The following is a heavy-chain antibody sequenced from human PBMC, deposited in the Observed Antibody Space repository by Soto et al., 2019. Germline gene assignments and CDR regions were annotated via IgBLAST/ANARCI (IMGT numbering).Heavy chain of an antibody. V-gene: IGHV4-31*03. D-gene: IGHD2-2*01. Sequence: PSETLSLTCTVSGGSISSGGYYWSWIRQHPGKGLEWIGYIYYSGSTYYNPSLKSRVTISVDTSKNQFSLKLSSVTAADTAVYYCAAYCSSTSCYLPPGFDPWGQGTLVTVSS. CDR1: GGSISSGGYY. J-gene: IGHJ5*02. CDR3: AAYCSSTSCYLPPGFDP. CDR2: IYYSGST.